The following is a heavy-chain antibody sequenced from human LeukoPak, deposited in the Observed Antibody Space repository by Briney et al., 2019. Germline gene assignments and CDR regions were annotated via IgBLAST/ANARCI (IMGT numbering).Heavy chain of an antibody. D-gene: IGHD3-22*01. Sequence: GGSMRLSCAASGFTFSSYSMNWVRQAPGKGLEWVSSISSSSSYIYYADPLKGRFTISRDNAKNSLYLQMNGLRAEDTAVYYCARDGLGVVGEVNYFDYWGQGTLVTVSS. CDR2: ISSSSSYI. V-gene: IGHV3-21*01. J-gene: IGHJ4*02. CDR3: ARDGLGVVGEVNYFDY. CDR1: GFTFSSYS.